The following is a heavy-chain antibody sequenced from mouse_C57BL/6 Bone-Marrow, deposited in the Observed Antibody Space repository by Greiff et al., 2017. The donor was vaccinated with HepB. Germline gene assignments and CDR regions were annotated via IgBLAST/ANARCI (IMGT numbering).Heavy chain of an antibody. CDR3: TTGSYGY. J-gene: IGHJ2*01. CDR2: IDPENGDT. V-gene: IGHV14-4*01. CDR1: GFNIKDDC. D-gene: IGHD1-1*02. Sequence: VQLQQSGAELVRPGASVKLSCTASGFNIKDDCMHWVKQRPEQGLEWIGWIDPENGDTEYASKFQGKATITADTSANTAYLQLSSLTSEDTAVYYCTTGSYGYWGQGTTLTVSS.